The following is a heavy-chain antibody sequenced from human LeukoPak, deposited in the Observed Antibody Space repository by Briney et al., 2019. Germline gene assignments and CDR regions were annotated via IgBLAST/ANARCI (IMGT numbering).Heavy chain of an antibody. Sequence: NRSETLSLTCTVSGGSIRSYYWSWMRQPPGKGLEWVGYIYYSGSTNYNPSLKSRVTISVDTSKNQFSLKLSSVTAADTAVYYCARALNWFDPWGQGTLVTVSS. CDR1: GGSIRSYY. J-gene: IGHJ5*02. D-gene: IGHD3-3*02. CDR2: IYYSGST. CDR3: ARALNWFDP. V-gene: IGHV4-59*01.